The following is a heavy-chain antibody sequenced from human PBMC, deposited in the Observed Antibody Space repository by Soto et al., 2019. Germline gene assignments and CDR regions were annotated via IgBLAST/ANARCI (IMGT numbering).Heavy chain of an antibody. CDR1: GGSISSYY. D-gene: IGHD6-6*01. V-gene: IGHV4-59*01. CDR3: ARGYSSSPDFDY. CDR2: IYYSGST. J-gene: IGHJ4*02. Sequence: PSETLSLTCTVSGGSISSYYWSWIRQPPGKGLEWIGYIYYSGSTNYNPSLKSRVTISVDTSKNQFSLKLSSVTAADTAVYYCARGYSSSPDFDYWGQGTLVTVSS.